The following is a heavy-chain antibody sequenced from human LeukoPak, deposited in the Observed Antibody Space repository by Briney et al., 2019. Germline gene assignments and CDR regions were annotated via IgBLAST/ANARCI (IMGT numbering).Heavy chain of an antibody. J-gene: IGHJ3*02. V-gene: IGHV4-30-2*01. Sequence: SQTLSLTCTVSGGSISSGGYYWSWIRQPPGKGLEWIGYIYHSGSTYYNPSLKSRVTISVDRSKNQFSLKLSSVTAADTAVYYCARDGRVTLAFDIWGQGTMVTVSS. CDR2: IYHSGST. CDR1: GGSISSGGYY. D-gene: IGHD5-18*01. CDR3: ARDGRVTLAFDI.